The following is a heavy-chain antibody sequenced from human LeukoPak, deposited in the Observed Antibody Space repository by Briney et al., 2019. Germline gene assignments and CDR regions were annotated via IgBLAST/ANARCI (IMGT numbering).Heavy chain of an antibody. D-gene: IGHD3-10*01. CDR3: ARNMVRGGDAFDI. CDR1: GFTFSSYS. J-gene: IGHJ3*02. CDR2: ISSSSSSYI. Sequence: GGSLRLSCAASGFTFSSYSMNWVRQAPGKGLEWVSSISSSSSSYIYYADSVKGRFTISRDNAKNSLYLQMNSLRAEDTAVYYCARNMVRGGDAFDIWGQGTMVTVSS. V-gene: IGHV3-21*01.